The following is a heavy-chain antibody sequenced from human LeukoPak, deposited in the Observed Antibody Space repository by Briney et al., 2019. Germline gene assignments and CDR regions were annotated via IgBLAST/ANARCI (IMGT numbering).Heavy chain of an antibody. CDR2: ISYDGSNK. Sequence: GGSLRLSCAASGFTFSSYAMHWVRQAPGKGLEWVAVISYDGSNKYYADSVKGRFTISRDNSKNTLYLQMNSLRAEDTAVYYCAKDRWLLRSGGSCYYDYWGQGTLVAVSS. V-gene: IGHV3-30*04. D-gene: IGHD2-15*01. CDR1: GFTFSSYA. CDR3: AKDRWLLRSGGSCYYDY. J-gene: IGHJ4*02.